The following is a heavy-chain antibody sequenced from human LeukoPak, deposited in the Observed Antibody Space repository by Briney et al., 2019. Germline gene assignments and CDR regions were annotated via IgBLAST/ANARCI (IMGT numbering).Heavy chain of an antibody. CDR1: GITLTILC. CDR2: ISGSGGRT. V-gene: IGHV3-23*01. J-gene: IGHJ4*02. Sequence: GGSLRPSCAVSGITLTILCTSWVRPAPGKVLQWVAGISGSGGRTSYAGSGKGPVTISRDQPTKTTYLQVNSHRAAGTGVSVCAHRVVGIRVSLGGFHKEAYYVDSWGQGALVTVSS. D-gene: IGHD3-10*01. CDR3: AHRVVGIRVSLGGFHKEAYYVDS.